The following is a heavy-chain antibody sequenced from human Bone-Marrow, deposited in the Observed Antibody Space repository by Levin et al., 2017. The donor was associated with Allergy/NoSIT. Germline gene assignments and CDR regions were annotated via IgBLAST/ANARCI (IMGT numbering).Heavy chain of an antibody. J-gene: IGHJ4*02. Sequence: PGGSLRLSCAASGFSFSAFWMNWVRQSPGKGLEWVANINEGGSEKYYVDSVKGRFTISRDNANHSLYLQMNNLRAEDTALYYCARGMSTPGIDWWGQGTPVAVSS. V-gene: IGHV3-7*01. CDR2: INEGGSEK. CDR1: GFSFSAFW. D-gene: IGHD5/OR15-5a*01. CDR3: ARGMSTPGIDW.